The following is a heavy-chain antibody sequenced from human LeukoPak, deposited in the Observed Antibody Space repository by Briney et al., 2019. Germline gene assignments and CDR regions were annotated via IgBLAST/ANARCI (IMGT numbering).Heavy chain of an antibody. CDR1: GFTFSRYA. V-gene: IGHV3-23*01. CDR2: ISGGGGRT. J-gene: IGHJ3*02. CDR3: AKAYCGGDCYLENLGAFDI. D-gene: IGHD2-21*02. Sequence: GGSLSLSCDASGFTFSRYAMRWVRQAPGKGREWVSDISGGGGRTYYTDSVKGRFTISRDSSKNTLYLQMNSLRADDTAVYYCAKAYCGGDCYLENLGAFDIWGQGTMVTVSS.